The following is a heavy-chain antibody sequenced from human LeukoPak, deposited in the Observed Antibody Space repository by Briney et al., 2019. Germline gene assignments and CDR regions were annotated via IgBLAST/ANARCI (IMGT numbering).Heavy chain of an antibody. CDR1: GGSISSYY. CDR2: VDYSGST. J-gene: IGHJ5*01. V-gene: IGHV4-59*08. D-gene: IGHD3-16*01. CDR3: ARQRFWGFDS. Sequence: SETLSLTCTVSGGSISSYYWSWIRQPPGKGLEWIGYVDYSGSTNYNPSLKSRVTISVDTSKNQFSLKLSSVSAADTAVYYCARQRFWGFDSWGQGTLVTVSS.